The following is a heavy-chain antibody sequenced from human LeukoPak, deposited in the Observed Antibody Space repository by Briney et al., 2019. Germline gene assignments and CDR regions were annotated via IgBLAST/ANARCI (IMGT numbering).Heavy chain of an antibody. CDR2: IIPIFGTA. D-gene: IGHD1-14*01. CDR1: GGTFSSYA. V-gene: IGHV1-69*13. Sequence: SVKVSCKASGGTFSSYAISWVRQAPGQGLEWMGGIIPIFGTANYAQKFQGRVTITADESTSTVYMELSSLRSEDTAVYYCARETGMTPPNYYYYGMDVWGQGTTVTVSS. J-gene: IGHJ6*02. CDR3: ARETGMTPPNYYYYGMDV.